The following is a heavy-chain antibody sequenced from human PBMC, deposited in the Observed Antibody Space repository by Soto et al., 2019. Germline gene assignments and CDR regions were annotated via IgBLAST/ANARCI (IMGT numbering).Heavy chain of an antibody. D-gene: IGHD6-19*01. J-gene: IGHJ4*02. CDR2: IWYDGSNK. Sequence: GGSLRLSCAASGFTFSNYGMHWVRQAPGKGLEWVSCIWYDGSNKYYVDSVKGRFTISRDNSKNTVYLQMNSLRAEDTAVYYCARYSSGLDYWGQGTLVTVYS. V-gene: IGHV3-33*01. CDR1: GFTFSNYG. CDR3: ARYSSGLDY.